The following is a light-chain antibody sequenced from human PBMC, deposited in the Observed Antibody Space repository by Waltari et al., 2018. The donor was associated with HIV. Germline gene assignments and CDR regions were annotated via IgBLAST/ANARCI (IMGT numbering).Light chain of an antibody. J-gene: IGLJ2*01. CDR3: SSYAGSAVV. CDR1: SSDVGAYNY. V-gene: IGLV2-8*01. Sequence: QSALTQPPSASGSRGQSVTISCTGTSSDVGAYNYVSWYQQYPGMAPKLIIYEVNKRPSGVPDRVSGSESGNTASLTVSGLQAEDEADFYCSSYAGSAVVFGGGTKLTVL. CDR2: EVN.